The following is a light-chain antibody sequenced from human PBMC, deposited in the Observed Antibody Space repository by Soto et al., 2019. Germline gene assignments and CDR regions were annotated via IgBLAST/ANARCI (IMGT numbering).Light chain of an antibody. Sequence: EIVLTQSPATLSLSPGERATLSCRASQSVGSFLAWYQQKPGQAPRLLIYDTSIRATGIPARFSGSGSGTDFTLSISRLEPEDFAVYYCQHYGSSSWTFGQGTKVDIK. CDR2: DTS. CDR3: QHYGSSSWT. J-gene: IGKJ1*01. V-gene: IGKV3-11*01. CDR1: QSVGSF.